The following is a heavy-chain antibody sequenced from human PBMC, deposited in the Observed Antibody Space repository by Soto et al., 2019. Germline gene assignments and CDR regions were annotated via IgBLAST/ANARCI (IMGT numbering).Heavy chain of an antibody. CDR3: ARLNFLHIVVVPAAIPTNYGMDV. J-gene: IGHJ6*02. CDR1: GYTFTNYY. V-gene: IGHV1-46*01. D-gene: IGHD2-2*01. CDR2: INPSGGTT. Sequence: GASVKVSCKASGYTFTNYYIHWVRQAPGQGLEWMGIINPSGGTTSYAQKFQGRVTLTRDTSTPTAHMELSSLRSDDTAVYYCARLNFLHIVVVPAAIPTNYGMDVWGQGTTVTVSS.